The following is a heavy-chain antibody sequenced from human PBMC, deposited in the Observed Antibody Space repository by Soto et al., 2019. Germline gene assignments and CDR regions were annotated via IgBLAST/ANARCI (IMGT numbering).Heavy chain of an antibody. V-gene: IGHV2-5*01. Sequence: ESCPTLVNPTQTLTLTCIFSGFSLRTSGVGVGWIRQPPGKALEWLGFIYWNDDKRYSPSLKSRLTITKDTSKNQVVLTMTNIDPVDTATYYCAKSGSSGWYGWFDPWGQGTQVTVSS. CDR2: IYWNDDK. J-gene: IGHJ5*02. CDR3: AKSGSSGWYGWFDP. D-gene: IGHD6-19*01. CDR1: GFSLRTSGVG.